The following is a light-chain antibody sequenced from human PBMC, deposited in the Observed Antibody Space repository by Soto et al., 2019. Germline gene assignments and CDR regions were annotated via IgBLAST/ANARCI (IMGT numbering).Light chain of an antibody. CDR1: QSMSRN. J-gene: IGKJ1*01. CDR3: QQYGSSPWT. Sequence: EIVMTQSPATLSVSPGERATLSCRASQSMSRNLAWYQQKPGQAPRLLIYDASPRATGIPDRFSGSGSGTDFTLTISGLEPEDFAVYYCQQYGSSPWTFGQGTKVDIK. V-gene: IGKV3-20*01. CDR2: DAS.